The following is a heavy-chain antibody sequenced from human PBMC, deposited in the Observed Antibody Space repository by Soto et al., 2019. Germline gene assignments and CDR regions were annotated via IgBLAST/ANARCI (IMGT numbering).Heavy chain of an antibody. CDR2: ISYDGSNK. J-gene: IGHJ6*02. V-gene: IGHV3-30-3*01. Sequence: GGSLRLSCAASGFTFSSYAMHWVRQAPGKGLEWVAVISYDGSNKYYADSVKGRFTISRDNSKNTLYLQMNSLRAEDTAVYYCARDLGGATPDYYYGMDVWGQGTTVTVSS. D-gene: IGHD1-26*01. CDR1: GFTFSSYA. CDR3: ARDLGGATPDYYYGMDV.